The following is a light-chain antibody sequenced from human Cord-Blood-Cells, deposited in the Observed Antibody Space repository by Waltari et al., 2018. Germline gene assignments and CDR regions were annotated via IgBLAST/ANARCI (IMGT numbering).Light chain of an antibody. Sequence: EIVMTQSPATLPVSPGDRATLSCRASQSVSSNLAWYQQKPGQAPRLLIYGASTRATGIPARFSGSGSGTEFTLTISSLQSEDFAVYYCQQYNNWPGLTFGGGTKVEIK. CDR3: QQYNNWPGLT. V-gene: IGKV3-15*01. CDR1: QSVSSN. J-gene: IGKJ4*01. CDR2: GAS.